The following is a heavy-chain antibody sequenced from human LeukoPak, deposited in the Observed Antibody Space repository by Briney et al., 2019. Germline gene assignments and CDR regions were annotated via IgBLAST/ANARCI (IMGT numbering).Heavy chain of an antibody. CDR3: ARDLRAGYYDFWSGYRPPNTYYYGMDV. J-gene: IGHJ6*02. D-gene: IGHD3-3*01. V-gene: IGHV1-3*01. CDR2: INAGNGNT. CDR1: GYTFTSYA. Sequence: ASVKVSCKASGYTFTSYAMHWVRQAPGQRLEWMGWINAGNGNTKYSQKFQGRVTITRDTSASTAYMELSSLRSEDTAVYYCARDLRAGYYDFWSGYRPPNTYYYGMDVWGQGTTVTVSS.